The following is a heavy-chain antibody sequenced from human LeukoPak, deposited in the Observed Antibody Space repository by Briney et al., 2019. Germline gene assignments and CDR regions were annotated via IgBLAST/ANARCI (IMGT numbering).Heavy chain of an antibody. CDR3: AGNAGDILTGYYTFDY. V-gene: IGHV4-59*01. CDR1: GGSISSYY. Sequence: ASETLSLTCTVSGGSISSYYWSWIRQPPGKGLEWIGYVYYSGSTNYNPSLKSRVTISVDTSKNQFSLKLSSVTAADTAVYYCAGNAGDILTGYYTFDYWGQGTLVTVSS. J-gene: IGHJ4*02. CDR2: VYYSGST. D-gene: IGHD3-9*01.